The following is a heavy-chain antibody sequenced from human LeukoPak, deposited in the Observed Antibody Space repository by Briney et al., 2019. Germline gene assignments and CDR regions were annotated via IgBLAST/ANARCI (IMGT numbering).Heavy chain of an antibody. D-gene: IGHD3-22*01. CDR3: ARGLNYYDSSGYPDAFDI. CDR1: GFTFSSYG. Sequence: GGSLRLSCAASGFTFSSYGMHWVRQAPGKGLEWVAVISYDGSNKYYADSVKGRFTISRDNAKNSLYLQMNSLRAEDTAVYYCARGLNYYDSSGYPDAFDIWGQGTMVTVSS. V-gene: IGHV3-30*03. J-gene: IGHJ3*02. CDR2: ISYDGSNK.